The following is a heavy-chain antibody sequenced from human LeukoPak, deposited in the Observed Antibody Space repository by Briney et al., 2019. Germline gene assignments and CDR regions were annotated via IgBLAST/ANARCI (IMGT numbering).Heavy chain of an antibody. CDR3: ARDLGFGAHAPLY. D-gene: IGHD2-2*02. Sequence: GASVTLSCTASGYRFTSCGITWVRQGPGQGLEWMGWIRVSNGDTNYAQNLQGRVTLTTDTSTSTAYLELRSLRSDDTAVYYCARDLGFGAHAPLYWSQGSLVTVSS. V-gene: IGHV1-18*01. CDR1: GYRFTSCG. J-gene: IGHJ4*02. CDR2: IRVSNGDT.